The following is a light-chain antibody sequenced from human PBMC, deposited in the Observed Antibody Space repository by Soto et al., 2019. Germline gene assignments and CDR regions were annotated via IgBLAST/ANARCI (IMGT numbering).Light chain of an antibody. V-gene: IGKV3-11*01. CDR2: DAS. Sequence: EIVLIQTPDTLSLWPGERSSLSCRASQSVSSYLAWYQQKPGQAPRLLIYDASNRATGIPARFSGSGSGTDFTLTISSLEPEDFAVYYCQQFKNWPRTFGHGTKVDIK. CDR3: QQFKNWPRT. CDR1: QSVSSY. J-gene: IGKJ1*01.